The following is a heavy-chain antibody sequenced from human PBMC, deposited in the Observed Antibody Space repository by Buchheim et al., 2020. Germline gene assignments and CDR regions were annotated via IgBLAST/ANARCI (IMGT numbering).Heavy chain of an antibody. CDR1: GFTFSSYE. V-gene: IGHV3-48*03. CDR3: AREVPGIAAAGSYYFDY. D-gene: IGHD6-13*01. J-gene: IGHJ4*02. Sequence: EVQLVESGGGLVQPGGSLRLSCAASGFTFSSYEMNWVRQAPGKGLEWVSYISSSGSTIYYADSVKGRFTISRDNAKNSMYLQMNSLRAEDTAVYYCAREVPGIAAAGSYYFDYWGQGTL. CDR2: ISSSGSTI.